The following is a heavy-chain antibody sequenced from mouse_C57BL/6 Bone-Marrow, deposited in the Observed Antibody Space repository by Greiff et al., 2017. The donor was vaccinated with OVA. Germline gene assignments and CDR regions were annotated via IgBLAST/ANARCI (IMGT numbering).Heavy chain of an antibody. V-gene: IGHV5-16*01. CDR1: GFTFSDYY. Sequence: EVQVVESEGGLVQPGSSMKLSCTASGFTFSDYYMAWVRQVPEKGLEWVANINYDGSSTYYLDSLKSRFIISRDNAKNILYLQMSSLKSEDTATYYCAREVTGTGYFDYWGQGTTLAVSS. J-gene: IGHJ2*01. D-gene: IGHD4-1*01. CDR2: INYDGSST. CDR3: AREVTGTGYFDY.